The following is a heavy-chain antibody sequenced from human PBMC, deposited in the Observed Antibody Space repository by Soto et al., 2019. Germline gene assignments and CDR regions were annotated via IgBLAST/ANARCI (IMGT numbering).Heavy chain of an antibody. CDR2: ISDDGSKH. Sequence: GGSLRLSCAASGFTFSTYGMHWVRQAPGKGLEWVAVISDDGSKHYLADSVRGRFTISRDNSKNTLYLQMNSLRGEDTALYYCAKDPTRHYWNDAYFDFWGQGTLVTVSS. CDR3: AKDPTRHYWNDAYFDF. CDR1: GFTFSTYG. V-gene: IGHV3-30*18. J-gene: IGHJ4*02. D-gene: IGHD1-1*01.